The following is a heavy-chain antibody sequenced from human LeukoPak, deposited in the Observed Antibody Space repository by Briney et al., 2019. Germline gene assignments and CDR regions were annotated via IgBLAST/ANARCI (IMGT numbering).Heavy chain of an antibody. V-gene: IGHV4-59*01. CDR3: ARRTYYYDSSGYYLLDY. CDR1: GGSISSYY. Sequence: SETLFLTCTVSGGSISSYYWSWIRQPPGKGLEWIGYIYYSGSTNYNPSLKSRVTISVDTSKNQFSLKLSSVTAADTAVYYCARRTYYYDSSGYYLLDYWGQGTLVTVSS. D-gene: IGHD3-22*01. J-gene: IGHJ4*02. CDR2: IYYSGST.